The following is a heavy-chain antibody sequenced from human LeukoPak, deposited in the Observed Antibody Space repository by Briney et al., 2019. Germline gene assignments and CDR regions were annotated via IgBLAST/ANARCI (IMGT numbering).Heavy chain of an antibody. CDR2: ITSRGIT. V-gene: IGHV3-23*01. D-gene: IGHD1-26*01. CDR3: AEGPYSGFS. J-gene: IGHJ5*02. CDR1: GFTFTHYG. Sequence: GGSLRLSCAASGFTFTHYGMNWVRQAPGKGLEWVAGITSRGITFYALSVKDRFTISRDNSKNNVYLQMNSLSDEDRALYYFAEGPYSGFSWGQGTLVTVSA.